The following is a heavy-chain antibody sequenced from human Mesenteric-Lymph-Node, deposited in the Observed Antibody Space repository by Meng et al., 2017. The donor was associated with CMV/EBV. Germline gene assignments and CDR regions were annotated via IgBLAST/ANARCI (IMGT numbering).Heavy chain of an antibody. CDR2: IIPALGAP. D-gene: IGHD1-20*01. Sequence: SGGTLPTYGISWVRQAPGQGLEWMGGIIPALGAPNYAQKFQDRVIVTADKSTNTAFMELTSLRSDDTAVYYCARALTSYYNYYAMDVWGQGTTVTVSS. CDR1: GGTLPTYG. CDR3: ARALTSYYNYYAMDV. J-gene: IGHJ6*02. V-gene: IGHV1-69*06.